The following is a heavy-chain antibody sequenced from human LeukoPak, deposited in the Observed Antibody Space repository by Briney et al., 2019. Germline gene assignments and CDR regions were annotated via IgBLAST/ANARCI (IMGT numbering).Heavy chain of an antibody. CDR1: GYTFTGYY. V-gene: IGHV1-18*04. CDR2: ISAYNGNT. D-gene: IGHD6-13*01. Sequence: ASVKVSCKASGYTFTGYYMHWVRQAPGQGLEWMGWISAYNGNTNYAQKLQGRVTMTTDTSTSTAYMELRSLRSDDTAVYYCARSGNSGSEHLFDPWGQGTLVTVSS. CDR3: ARSGNSGSEHLFDP. J-gene: IGHJ5*02.